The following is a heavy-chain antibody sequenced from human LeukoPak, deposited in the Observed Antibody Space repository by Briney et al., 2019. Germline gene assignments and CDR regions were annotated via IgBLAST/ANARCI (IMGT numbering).Heavy chain of an antibody. CDR3: ARIGLQQLVPRSYYYMDV. J-gene: IGHJ6*03. D-gene: IGHD6-6*01. Sequence: SVKVSCKASGGTFSSYAISWVRQAPGQGLEWMGGIIPIFGTANYAQKFQGRVTITADEPTSTAYMELSSLRSEDTAVYYCARIGLQQLVPRSYYYMDVWGKGTTVTVSS. CDR2: IIPIFGTA. CDR1: GGTFSSYA. V-gene: IGHV1-69*13.